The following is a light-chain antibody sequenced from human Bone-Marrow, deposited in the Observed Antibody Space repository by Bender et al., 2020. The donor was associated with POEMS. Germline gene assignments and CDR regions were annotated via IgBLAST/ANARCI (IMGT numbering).Light chain of an antibody. CDR1: SSNIGAHA. CDR3: SSYTSSTTL. V-gene: IGLV1-44*01. Sequence: QSVLTQPPSASGTPGQRVTISCSGGSSNIGAHAVNWYQHLPGTAPKLLIYSSHRRPSEVPDRFSGSRSGTSASLAISGLQAEDEAVYYCSSYTSSTTLFGGGTKVTVL. J-gene: IGLJ3*02. CDR2: SSH.